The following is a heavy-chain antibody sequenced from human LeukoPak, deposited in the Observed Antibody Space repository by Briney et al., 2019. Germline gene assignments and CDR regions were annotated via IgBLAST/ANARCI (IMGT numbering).Heavy chain of an antibody. CDR2: ISSSGSTK. Sequence: GGSLRLSCAASGFTFSSYEMNWVRQAPGKGLEWVSYISSSGSTKYYVDSVKGRFTISRDNAKNSLYVQMNSLRAEDTAVYYCARETDSTLFDYWGQGTLVTVSS. D-gene: IGHD2-2*01. CDR1: GFTFSSYE. V-gene: IGHV3-48*03. J-gene: IGHJ4*02. CDR3: ARETDSTLFDY.